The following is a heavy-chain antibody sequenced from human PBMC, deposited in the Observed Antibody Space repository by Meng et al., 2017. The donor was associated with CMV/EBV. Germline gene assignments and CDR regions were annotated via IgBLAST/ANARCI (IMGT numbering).Heavy chain of an antibody. CDR1: GGIFNTYS. Sequence: SVKVSCKIAGGIFNTYSITWVRQAPGQGFELMGLTIPLLDSPSYAQKFRGRVSITTDESTSTMAMELTSLTSEDTAVYYCARARGCSSSSKDWFDPWGQGTLVTVSS. J-gene: IGHJ5*02. CDR2: TIPLLDSP. CDR3: ARARGCSSSSKDWFDP. V-gene: IGHV1-69*16. D-gene: IGHD6-6*01.